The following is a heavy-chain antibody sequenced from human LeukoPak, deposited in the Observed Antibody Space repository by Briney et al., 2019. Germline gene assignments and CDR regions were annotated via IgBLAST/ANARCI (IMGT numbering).Heavy chain of an antibody. CDR3: ARQYYDIWSGYYTADYYFDY. V-gene: IGHV3-11*06. J-gene: IGHJ4*02. Sequence: GGSLRLSCAASGFTFSDYYMSWIRQAPGEGLEWVSSISSRSSYIYYADSVKGRFTISRDNAKNSLYLELHSLRAEDTAVYYCARQYYDIWSGYYTADYYFDYWGQGTLVTVSS. D-gene: IGHD3-3*01. CDR2: ISSRSSYI. CDR1: GFTFSDYY.